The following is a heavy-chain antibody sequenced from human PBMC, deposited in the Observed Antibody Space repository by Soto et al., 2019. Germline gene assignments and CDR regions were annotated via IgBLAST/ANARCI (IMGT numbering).Heavy chain of an antibody. Sequence: PSDTLSLTCTVSGASSSNYYGSWIRQPPGKGLEHIGYVYYTGNTNYNPSLKSRVTISVDTSNNQFSLKLTSVTTADTAIYYCARSGHTFGGVVWGRGILVTVSS. J-gene: IGHJ4*02. CDR1: GASSSNYY. D-gene: IGHD3-16*01. CDR3: ARSGHTFGGVV. CDR2: VYYTGNT. V-gene: IGHV4-59*07.